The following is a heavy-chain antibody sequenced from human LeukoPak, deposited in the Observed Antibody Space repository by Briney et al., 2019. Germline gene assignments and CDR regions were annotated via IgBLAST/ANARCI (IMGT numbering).Heavy chain of an antibody. J-gene: IGHJ4*02. CDR2: IHTSGTI. CDR1: AGSISSYY. D-gene: IGHD3-10*01. Sequence: SEILSLTCTVSAGSISSYYWSWIRQSAGKGLEWIGRIHTSGTINYNPSLKSRVTMSVDTSKNQFSLNLTSLTAADTAMYYCATEDPSPRSLDSWGQGALVTVSS. CDR3: ATEDPSPRSLDS. V-gene: IGHV4-4*07.